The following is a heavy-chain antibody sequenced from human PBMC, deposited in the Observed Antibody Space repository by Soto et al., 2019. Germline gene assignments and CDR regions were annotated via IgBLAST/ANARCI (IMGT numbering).Heavy chain of an antibody. Sequence: GESLKISCKGSGYSFISYWISWVRQMPGKGLEWMGTIDPSDSYTNYSPSFQGHVTISADKSISTAYLQWSSLKASDTAMYYCARQRGATYPPDFDYWGQGTLVTVSS. CDR3: ARQRGATYPPDFDY. J-gene: IGHJ4*02. V-gene: IGHV5-10-1*01. CDR2: IDPSDSYT. D-gene: IGHD1-26*01. CDR1: GYSFISYW.